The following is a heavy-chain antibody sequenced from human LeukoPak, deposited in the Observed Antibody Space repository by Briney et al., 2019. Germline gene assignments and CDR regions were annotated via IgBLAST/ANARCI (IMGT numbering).Heavy chain of an antibody. V-gene: IGHV1-18*01. J-gene: IGHJ4*02. CDR1: GYTFSISG. Sequence: ASVKVSCKASGYTFSISGITWVRQAPGQGLEWMGWISAYNGNTNYAKKLQGRGTMTTDTSTSIAYMELRSLRSDDTAMYFCAKAYGDDEPGDHWGQGTLVTVSS. CDR2: ISAYNGNT. CDR3: AKAYGDDEPGDH. D-gene: IGHD4-17*01.